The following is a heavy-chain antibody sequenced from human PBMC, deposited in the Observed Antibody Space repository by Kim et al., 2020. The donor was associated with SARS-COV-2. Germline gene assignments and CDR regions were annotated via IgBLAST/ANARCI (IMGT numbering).Heavy chain of an antibody. CDR3: ARLPDILTGPDEGFDY. J-gene: IGHJ4*02. D-gene: IGHD3-9*01. Sequence: PSLESRVTIFVDTSKNHFSLKLSSVTAADTAVYYCARLPDILTGPDEGFDYWGQGTLVTVSS. V-gene: IGHV4-39*02.